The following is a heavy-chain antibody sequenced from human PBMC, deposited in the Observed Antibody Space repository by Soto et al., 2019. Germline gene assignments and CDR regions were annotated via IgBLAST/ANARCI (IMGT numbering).Heavy chain of an antibody. CDR3: AIQSSFLLYYYDSSGYYRFDY. D-gene: IGHD3-22*01. CDR1: GYTLTELS. V-gene: IGHV1-24*01. J-gene: IGHJ4*02. Sequence: ASVKVSCKVSGYTLTELSMHWVRQAPGKGLEWMGGFDPEDGETIYAQKFQGRVTMTEDTSTDTAYMELSSLRSEDTAVYYCAIQSSFLLYYYDSSGYYRFDYWGQGTLVTVSS. CDR2: FDPEDGET.